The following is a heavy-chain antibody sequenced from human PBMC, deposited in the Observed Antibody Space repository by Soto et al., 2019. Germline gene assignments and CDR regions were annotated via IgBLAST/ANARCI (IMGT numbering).Heavy chain of an antibody. J-gene: IGHJ3*02. Sequence: XASLGLSCAASGFTFNGYCMHWVRQAPGKGLVWVSRINSDGSSTSYADSAKGRFTISRDNAKNTLYLQMNSLRAEDTAVYYCERDDPVADHAFDIWGQGTMVTVSS. CDR2: INSDGSST. V-gene: IGHV3-74*01. D-gene: IGHD5-12*01. CDR3: ERDDPVADHAFDI. CDR1: GFTFNGYC.